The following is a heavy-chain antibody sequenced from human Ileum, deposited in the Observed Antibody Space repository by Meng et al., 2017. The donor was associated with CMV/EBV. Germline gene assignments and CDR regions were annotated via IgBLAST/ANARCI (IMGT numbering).Heavy chain of an antibody. CDR3: ARGSYSFRHFDY. J-gene: IGHJ4*02. V-gene: IGHV4-31*03. D-gene: IGHD4-11*01. CDR2: IYYSGDT. Sequence: CSVSSYAISSGGYYWSWIRQHPGKGLEWIGYIYYSGDTYYNPSLKSRVTISVDTSKNQFSLKLSSVTAADTAVYYCARGSYSFRHFDYWGQGTLVTVS. CDR1: SYAISSGGYY.